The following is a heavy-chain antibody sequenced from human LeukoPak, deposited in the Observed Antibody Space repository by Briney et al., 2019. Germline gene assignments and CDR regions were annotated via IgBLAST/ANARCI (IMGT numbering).Heavy chain of an antibody. J-gene: IGHJ4*02. CDR2: ISSNGGST. D-gene: IGHD2-15*01. V-gene: IGHV3-64*01. CDR3: ARRSLGVVVDYFDY. CDR1: GFTFSSYA. Sequence: GGSLRLSCAASGFTFSSYAMHWVRQAPGKGLEYVSAISSNGGSTYYANSVKGRFTISRDNSKNTLYLQMGSLRAEDMAVYYCARRSLGVVVDYFDYWGQGTLVTVSS.